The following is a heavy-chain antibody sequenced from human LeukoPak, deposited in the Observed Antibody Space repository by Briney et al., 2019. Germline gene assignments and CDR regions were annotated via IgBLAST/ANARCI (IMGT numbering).Heavy chain of an antibody. CDR1: GTSISSGAYS. CDR3: ARTITIFGALGYFDY. D-gene: IGHD3-3*01. J-gene: IGHJ4*02. CDR2: IYYSGNT. V-gene: IGHV4-31*03. Sequence: PSETLPLTCTVSGTSISSGAYSWSWVRQHPRKGLEGIAYIYYSGNTYYNPSLKRRVTISVDTSKNQFSLKLSSVTAADTAVYYCARTITIFGALGYFDYWGQGTLVTVSS.